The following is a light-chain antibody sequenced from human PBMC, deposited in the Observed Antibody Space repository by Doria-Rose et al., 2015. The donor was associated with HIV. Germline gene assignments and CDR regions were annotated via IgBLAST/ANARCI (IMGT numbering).Light chain of an antibody. CDR2: WAS. CDR3: QQYYDTPS. V-gene: IGKV4-1*01. CDR1: QGLLYTSKNY. Sequence: TQSPESLGMSLGERATLNCKSNQGLLYTSKNYLAWYQQKPGQPPKVLIYWASTRQSGVPARFSGSVSGTDFTLTISSLEAEDVAVYYCQQYYDTPSFGPGTTVDIK. J-gene: IGKJ3*01.